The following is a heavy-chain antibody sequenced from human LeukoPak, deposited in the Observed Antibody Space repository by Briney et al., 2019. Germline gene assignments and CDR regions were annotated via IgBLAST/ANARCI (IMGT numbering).Heavy chain of an antibody. V-gene: IGHV3-30*02. Sequence: GGSLRLSCAASGFTFSSYGMHWVRQAPGKGLEWVAFIRYDGSNKYYADSVKGRFTISRDNSKNTLCLQMNSLRAEDTAVYYCAKDPSLGIAVAGLDYWGQGTLVTVSS. J-gene: IGHJ4*02. CDR1: GFTFSSYG. CDR3: AKDPSLGIAVAGLDY. CDR2: IRYDGSNK. D-gene: IGHD6-19*01.